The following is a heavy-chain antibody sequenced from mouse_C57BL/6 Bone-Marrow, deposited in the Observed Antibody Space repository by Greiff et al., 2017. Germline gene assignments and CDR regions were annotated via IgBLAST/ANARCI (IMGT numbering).Heavy chain of an antibody. J-gene: IGHJ1*03. Sequence: QVQLQQSGAELARPGASVKLSCKASGYTFTSYGISWVKQRTGQGLEWIGEIYPRSGNTYYNEKFKGKATLTADKSSSTAYMELRSLTSEDSAVYFCAWCSSVYFDVWGTGTTVTVSS. CDR3: AWCSSVYFDV. V-gene: IGHV1-81*01. D-gene: IGHD1-1*01. CDR2: IYPRSGNT. CDR1: GYTFTSYG.